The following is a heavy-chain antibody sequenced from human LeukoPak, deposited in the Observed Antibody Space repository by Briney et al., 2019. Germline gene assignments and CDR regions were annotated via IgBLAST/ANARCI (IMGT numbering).Heavy chain of an antibody. J-gene: IGHJ3*02. CDR2: IYYSGTT. CDR1: GASISSSY. D-gene: IGHD5-24*01. Sequence: SETLSLTCTVSGASISSSYWSWIRQPPGKGLEWIGYIYYSGTTKYNPSLKSRVTISVDTSKNQFSLKVNSVAAADTAVYYCARAGDATDAFDIWGQGTMVTVSS. V-gene: IGHV4-59*01. CDR3: ARAGDATDAFDI.